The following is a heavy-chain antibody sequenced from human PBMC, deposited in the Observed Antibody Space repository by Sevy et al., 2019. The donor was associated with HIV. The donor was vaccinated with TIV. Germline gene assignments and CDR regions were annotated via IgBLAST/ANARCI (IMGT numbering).Heavy chain of an antibody. D-gene: IGHD2-8*01. CDR2: ISSSGSSI. CDR1: GFTFSSYD. V-gene: IGHV3-48*03. CDR3: TRNGGAFDNGFDP. J-gene: IGHJ5*02. Sequence: GGCLRLSCTASGFTFSSYDMNWVRQAPGKGLEWVSKISSSGSSIYYPDSVKGRFTISRDNAKNSLNLQMNSLRAEDTAVYYCTRNGGAFDNGFDPWGQGTLVTVSS.